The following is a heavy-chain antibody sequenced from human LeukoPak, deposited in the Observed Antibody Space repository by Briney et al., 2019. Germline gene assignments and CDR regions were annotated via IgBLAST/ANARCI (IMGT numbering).Heavy chain of an antibody. D-gene: IGHD6-19*01. CDR1: GFTFSSYS. CDR2: IYSGGST. Sequence: GGSLRLSCAASGFTFSSYSMNWVRQAPGKGLEWVSVIYSGGSTYYADSVKGRFTISRDNSKNTLYLQMNSLRAEDTAVYYCAKGVAVAARREGFDYWGQGTLVTVSS. J-gene: IGHJ4*02. CDR3: AKGVAVAARREGFDY. V-gene: IGHV3-23*03.